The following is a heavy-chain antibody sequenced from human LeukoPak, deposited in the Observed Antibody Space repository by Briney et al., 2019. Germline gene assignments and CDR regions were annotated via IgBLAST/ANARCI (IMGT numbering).Heavy chain of an antibody. J-gene: IGHJ6*02. CDR2: ISYEGSDK. CDR1: GFTFRSYA. V-gene: IGHV3-30*04. Sequence: PGRSLRLSCAASGFTFRSYAMHGVRQAPGKGLEGGAVISYEGSDKYYADSVKGRFTISRDNSKNTLYLQMHSLGAEDTDVYYCARVYDSSGYYIIPTYYYGMDVWGQGTTVTVSS. D-gene: IGHD3-22*01. CDR3: ARVYDSSGYYIIPTYYYGMDV.